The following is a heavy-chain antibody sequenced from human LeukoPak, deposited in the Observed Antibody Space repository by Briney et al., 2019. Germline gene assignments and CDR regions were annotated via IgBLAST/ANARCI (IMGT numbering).Heavy chain of an antibody. V-gene: IGHV1-8*02. J-gene: IGHJ5*02. CDR3: ARRLRRGGWFDP. Sequence: ASVKVSCKASGGTFSSYAISWVRQAPGQGLEWMGWMNPNSGNTGYAQKFQGRVTMTRNTSISTAYMELSSLRSEDTAVYYCARRLRRGGWFDPWGQGTLVTVSS. CDR1: GGTFSSYA. CDR2: MNPNSGNT.